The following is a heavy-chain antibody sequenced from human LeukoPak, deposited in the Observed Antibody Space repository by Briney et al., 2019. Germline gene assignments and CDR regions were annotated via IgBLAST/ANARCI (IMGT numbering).Heavy chain of an antibody. J-gene: IGHJ4*02. CDR1: GFTFRDYW. D-gene: IGHD5-24*01. V-gene: IGHV3-74*01. CDR3: ARGVEKATINELNY. Sequence: AGGSLRLSCVASGFTFRDYWMHWVRQAPGKGLVWVSRIRGDGNDVSYAYSVEGRFTISRDNAKNMLYLQMSRLRVEDTALYYCARGVEKATINELNYWGQGTLVTVSS. CDR2: IRGDGNDV.